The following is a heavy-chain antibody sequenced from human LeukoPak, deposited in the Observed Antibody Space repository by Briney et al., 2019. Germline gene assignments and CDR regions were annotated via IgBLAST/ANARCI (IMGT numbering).Heavy chain of an antibody. V-gene: IGHV4-30-2*01. CDR3: ARASQWLGSRWFDP. J-gene: IGHJ5*02. CDR2: IYHSGST. D-gene: IGHD6-19*01. Sequence: SETLSLTCAVSGGSISSGGYSWSWIRQPPGKGLEWIGYIYHSGSTYYNPSLKSRVTISVGRSKNQFSLKLSSVTAADTAVYYCARASQWLGSRWFDPWGQGTLVTVSS. CDR1: GGSISSGGYS.